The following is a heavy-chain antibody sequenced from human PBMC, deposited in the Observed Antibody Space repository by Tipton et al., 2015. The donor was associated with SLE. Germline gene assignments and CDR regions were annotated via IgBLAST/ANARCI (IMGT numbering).Heavy chain of an antibody. J-gene: IGHJ3*02. Sequence: TLSLTCTVSGVSIRRHYWSWIRLSPGKGLEWIVYTYNNDRTKYNPSLESRVTVSVDTSKNHFSLTLSSVTAADTAVYYCATFFGHSSASPDALDIWGQGTMVTVSS. CDR2: TYNNDRT. D-gene: IGHD6-6*01. V-gene: IGHV4-59*11. CDR1: GVSIRRHY. CDR3: ATFFGHSSASPDALDI.